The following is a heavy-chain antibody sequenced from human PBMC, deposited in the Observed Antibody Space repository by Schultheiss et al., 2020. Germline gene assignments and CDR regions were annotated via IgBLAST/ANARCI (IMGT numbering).Heavy chain of an antibody. V-gene: IGHV4-59*01. D-gene: IGHD3-3*01. Sequence: GSLRLSCTVSGGSISSYYWSWIRQPPGKGLEWIGYIYYSGSTNYNPSLKSRVTISVDTSKNQFSLKLSSVTAADTAVYYCARVRSGYNYYYYYYMDVWGKGTTVTVSS. J-gene: IGHJ6*03. CDR2: IYYSGST. CDR3: ARVRSGYNYYYYYYMDV. CDR1: GGSISSYY.